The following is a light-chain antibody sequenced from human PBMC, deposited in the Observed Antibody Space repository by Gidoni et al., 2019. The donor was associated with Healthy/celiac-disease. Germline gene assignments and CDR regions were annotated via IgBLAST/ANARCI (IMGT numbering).Light chain of an antibody. CDR2: DNN. J-gene: IGLJ2*01. CDR1: SSNIGNHF. Sequence: QSVLTQPPSVSAPPGLKVTISCPGSSSNIGNHFVSWYQRLPGTAPKLLIYDNNKRPSGIPDRFSGSKSGTSATLGITGLQTGDEADYYCGTWDSSLGAVVFGGGTKLTVL. V-gene: IGLV1-51*01. CDR3: GTWDSSLGAVV.